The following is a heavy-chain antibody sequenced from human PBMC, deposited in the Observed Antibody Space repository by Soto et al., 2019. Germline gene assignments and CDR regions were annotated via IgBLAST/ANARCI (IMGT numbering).Heavy chain of an antibody. D-gene: IGHD3-10*01. Sequence: PSETLSLTCTVSGGSISSGDYYWSWIRQPPGKGLEWIGYIYYSGSTYYNPSLKSRVTISVDTSKNQFPLKLSSVTAADTAVYYFARDPRIGGSYYYYYGMDVWGQGTTVTVSS. J-gene: IGHJ6*02. V-gene: IGHV4-30-4*01. CDR2: IYYSGST. CDR1: GGSISSGDYY. CDR3: ARDPRIGGSYYYYYGMDV.